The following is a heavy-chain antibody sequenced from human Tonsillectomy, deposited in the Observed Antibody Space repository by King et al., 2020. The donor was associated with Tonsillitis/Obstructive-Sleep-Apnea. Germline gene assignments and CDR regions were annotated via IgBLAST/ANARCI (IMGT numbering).Heavy chain of an antibody. CDR2: INSDGSST. V-gene: IGHV3-74*01. Sequence: VQLVESGGGLVQPGGSLRLYCAASGLTFSSYWMHWVRQAPGKGLVWVSRINSDGSSTTYADSVKGRFTISRDNAKNTLYLQMNSLRAEDTAVYYCARGATYDFWSSYPLDFDYWGQGTLVTVSS. J-gene: IGHJ4*02. D-gene: IGHD3-3*01. CDR1: GLTFSSYW. CDR3: ARGATYDFWSSYPLDFDY.